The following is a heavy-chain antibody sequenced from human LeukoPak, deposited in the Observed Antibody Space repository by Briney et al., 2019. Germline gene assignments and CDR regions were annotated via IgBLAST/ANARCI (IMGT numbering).Heavy chain of an antibody. V-gene: IGHV4-61*02. CDR3: ARVINSPPNYYGDLGFDP. CDR1: GGSVSSGRYH. D-gene: IGHD4-17*01. CDR2: IYTSGST. Sequence: SETLSLTCAVSGGSVSSGRYHWSWIRQPAGKGLEWIGRIYTSGSTNYNPSLKSRVTMSVDTSKNQFSLKLSSVTAADTAVYYCARVINSPPNYYGDLGFDPWGQGTLVTVSS. J-gene: IGHJ5*02.